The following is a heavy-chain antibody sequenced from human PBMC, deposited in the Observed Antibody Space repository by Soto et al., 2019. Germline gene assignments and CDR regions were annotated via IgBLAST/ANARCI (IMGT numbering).Heavy chain of an antibody. V-gene: IGHV4-59*11. CDR3: ARVVDGDYDVFYFDY. Sequence: SETLSLTCTVSGGSISSHYWSWIRQSPGKGLEWIGYMYYSGSSAYNPSLKSRVTISVDTSKNQFSLKLSPVTAADTAVYYCARVVDGDYDVFYFDYWGQGILVTVSS. CDR2: MYYSGSS. CDR1: GGSISSHY. D-gene: IGHD4-17*01. J-gene: IGHJ4*02.